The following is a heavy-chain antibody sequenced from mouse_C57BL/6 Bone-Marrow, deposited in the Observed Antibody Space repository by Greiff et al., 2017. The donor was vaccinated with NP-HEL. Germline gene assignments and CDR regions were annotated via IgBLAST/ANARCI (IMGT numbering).Heavy chain of an antibody. CDR1: GFNIKDDY. CDR3: TTDCDWYFDV. Sequence: VQLQQSGAELVRPGASVKLSCTASGFNIKDDYMHWVKQRPEQGLEWIGWIDPENGDTEYASKFQGKVTITADTSSNTAYLQLSSLTSEDTAVYYCTTDCDWYFDVWGTGTTVTVSS. CDR2: IDPENGDT. V-gene: IGHV14-4*01. J-gene: IGHJ1*03.